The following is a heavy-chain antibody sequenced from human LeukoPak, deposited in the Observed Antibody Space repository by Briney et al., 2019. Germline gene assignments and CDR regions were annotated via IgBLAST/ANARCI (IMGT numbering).Heavy chain of an antibody. Sequence: KPSETLSLTCTVSGGSISSSSYYWGWIRQPPGKGLEWIGSIYYSGSTYYNPSLKSRVTISVDTSKNQFSLKLSSVTAADTAVYYCARHGHEGCSSTSCYTEYYFDYWGQGTLVTVSS. CDR3: ARHGHEGCSSTSCYTEYYFDY. CDR1: GGSISSSSYY. J-gene: IGHJ4*02. D-gene: IGHD2-2*02. V-gene: IGHV4-39*01. CDR2: IYYSGST.